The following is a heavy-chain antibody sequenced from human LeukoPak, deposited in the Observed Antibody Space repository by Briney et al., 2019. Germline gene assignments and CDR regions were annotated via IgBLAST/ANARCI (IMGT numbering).Heavy chain of an antibody. J-gene: IGHJ6*02. CDR2: ISGGGLSI. D-gene: IGHD1-26*01. CDR3: VKGGLTALYYGMDV. Sequence: GGSLRLSCAASEFTFDRYAMNWVRQVPGKGLEWVSSISGGGLSIYYADSVKGRFTISRDNSTNTLYLQMNSLRVEDTAVYFCVKGGLTALYYGMDVWGQGTTVTVSS. V-gene: IGHV3-23*01. CDR1: EFTFDRYA.